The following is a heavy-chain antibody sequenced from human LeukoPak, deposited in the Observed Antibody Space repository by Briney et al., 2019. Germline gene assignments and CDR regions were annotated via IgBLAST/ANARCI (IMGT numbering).Heavy chain of an antibody. J-gene: IGHJ4*02. CDR2: INPNSGGT. D-gene: IGHD1-26*01. V-gene: IGHV1-2*02. CDR1: GYTFTGFY. Sequence: GASVKVSCKASGYTFTGFYIHWVRQAPGQGLEWMGWINPNSGGTKYAQRFQGRVTMTRDTSISTAYMELRSLRSDDTAVYYCARESINIMGAIMAKNYYFDYWGQGTLVTVSS. CDR3: ARESINIMGAIMAKNYYFDY.